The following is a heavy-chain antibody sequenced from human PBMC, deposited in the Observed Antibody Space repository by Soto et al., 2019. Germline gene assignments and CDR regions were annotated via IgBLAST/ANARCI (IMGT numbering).Heavy chain of an antibody. D-gene: IGHD2-2*01. J-gene: IGHJ6*03. Sequence: SETLSLTYTVSGGTISNYYWSWIRQPPGKGLEWIGYIYYSESTNYNPSLKSRVTISVDTSKNQFSLKLSSVTAADTAVYYCARVEIQDIVVVPAAYMDVWGKGTTVTVSS. CDR3: ARVEIQDIVVVPAAYMDV. V-gene: IGHV4-59*08. CDR2: IYYSEST. CDR1: GGTISNYY.